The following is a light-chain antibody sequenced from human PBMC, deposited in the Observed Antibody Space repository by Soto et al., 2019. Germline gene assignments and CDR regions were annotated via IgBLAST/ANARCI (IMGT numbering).Light chain of an antibody. CDR1: QSFSDY. CDR3: QQYGSSIT. V-gene: IGKV3-20*01. Sequence: ILKTQTPATPSVSPGARAPLSWRAGQSFSDYLAWYQQKPGQAPRLLIYGASSRATGIPDRFSGSGSGTDFTLTISRLEPEDFAVFYCQQYGSSITFGQGTRLEI. J-gene: IGKJ5*01. CDR2: GAS.